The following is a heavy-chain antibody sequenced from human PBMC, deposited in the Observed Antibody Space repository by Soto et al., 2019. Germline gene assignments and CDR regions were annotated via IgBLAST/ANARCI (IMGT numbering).Heavy chain of an antibody. J-gene: IGHJ4*02. CDR1: GFTFSSYA. V-gene: IGHV3-30-3*01. CDR3: ASDGGYDYFDY. D-gene: IGHD5-12*01. CDR2: ISYDGSNK. Sequence: QVQLVESGGGVVQPGRSLRLSCAASGFTFSSYAMHWVRQAPGKGLEWVAVISYDGSNKYYADSVKGRFTISRDNSKNTLYLQMNTLRAEDTAVYSCASDGGYDYFDYWGQGTLVTVSS.